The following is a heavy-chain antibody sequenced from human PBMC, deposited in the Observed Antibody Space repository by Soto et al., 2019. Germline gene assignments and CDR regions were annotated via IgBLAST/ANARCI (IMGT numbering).Heavy chain of an antibody. CDR1: GYTFTSFG. Sequence: QVQLVQSGAEVKKPGASVKVSCKASGYTFTSFGISWVRQALGQGLEWMGWISAHNGNTNYAENLQGRVTMTTDTSTSTAYMELRSLRSDDTAVYYCARDHRGGTDAFDIWGQGTMVTVSS. CDR2: ISAHNGNT. J-gene: IGHJ3*02. D-gene: IGHD2-15*01. V-gene: IGHV1-18*01. CDR3: ARDHRGGTDAFDI.